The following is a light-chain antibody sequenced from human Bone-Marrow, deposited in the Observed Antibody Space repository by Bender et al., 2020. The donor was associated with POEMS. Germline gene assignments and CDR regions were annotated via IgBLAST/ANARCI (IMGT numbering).Light chain of an antibody. V-gene: IGLV3-1*01. Sequence: SYGVTQPPSVSVSPGQSATITCSGDKLGEKSIAWYQQTPGQSPVLVIYQHSRRPSGISERFSGSKSGNTATLTISGTQTVDEADYYCQTWDNSVAVFGGGTKLTVL. J-gene: IGLJ3*02. CDR1: KLGEKS. CDR2: QHS. CDR3: QTWDNSVAV.